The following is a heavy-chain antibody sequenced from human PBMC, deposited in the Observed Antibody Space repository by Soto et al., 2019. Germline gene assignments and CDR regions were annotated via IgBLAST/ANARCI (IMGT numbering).Heavy chain of an antibody. CDR1: GGSISSYY. J-gene: IGHJ4*02. D-gene: IGHD4-17*01. V-gene: IGHV4-59*01. CDR3: ARDRYGDYPDD. CDR2: IYYSGST. Sequence: SETLSLTCTVSGGSISSYYWSWIRQPPGKGLEWIGYIYYSGSTNYNPSLKSRVTISVDTSKNQFSLKLSSVTAADTAVYYCARDRYGDYPDDWGQGTLVTVSS.